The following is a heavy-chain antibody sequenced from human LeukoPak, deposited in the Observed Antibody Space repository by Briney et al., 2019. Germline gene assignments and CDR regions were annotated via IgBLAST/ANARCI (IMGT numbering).Heavy chain of an antibody. CDR1: GSTFSSYA. CDR3: ARDSTGEDYYYYGMDV. V-gene: IGHV1-69*13. J-gene: IGHJ6*04. CDR2: ITPIFGTA. Sequence: AASVKVSCKASGSTFSSYAISWVRQAPGQGLEWMGGITPIFGTANYAQKFQGRVTITADESTSTAYMELSSLRSEDTAVYYCARDSTGEDYYYYGMDVWGKGTTVTVSS. D-gene: IGHD3-10*01.